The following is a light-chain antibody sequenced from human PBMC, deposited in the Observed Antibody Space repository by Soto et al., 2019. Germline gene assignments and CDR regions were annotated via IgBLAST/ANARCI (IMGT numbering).Light chain of an antibody. CDR3: QQYNSYSPWT. J-gene: IGKJ1*01. CDR2: DAS. V-gene: IGKV1-5*01. CDR1: QSISSW. Sequence: IQMTPSPSTLSASVGDRVTITCRASQSISSWLAWYQQKPGKAPKLLIYDASSLESGVPSRFSGSGSGTEFTLTISSLQPDDFATYYCQQYNSYSPWTFGQGTKV.